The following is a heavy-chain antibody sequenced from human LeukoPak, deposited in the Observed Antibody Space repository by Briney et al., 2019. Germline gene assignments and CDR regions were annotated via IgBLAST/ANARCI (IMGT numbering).Heavy chain of an antibody. Sequence: SETLSLTCAVYGGSFSGYYWSWIRQPPGRGLEWIGEIYHSGGTNYNPSLKSRVTISVDTSKNQFSLKLSSVTAADTAVYYCARGVYIAAAQYAYWGQGTLVTVSS. CDR1: GGSFSGYY. CDR2: IYHSGGT. J-gene: IGHJ4*02. CDR3: ARGVYIAAAQYAY. D-gene: IGHD6-13*01. V-gene: IGHV4-34*01.